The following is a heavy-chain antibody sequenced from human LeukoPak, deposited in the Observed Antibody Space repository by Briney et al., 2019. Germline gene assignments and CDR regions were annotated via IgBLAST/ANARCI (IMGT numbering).Heavy chain of an antibody. D-gene: IGHD3-3*01. CDR1: GGSISGYY. CDR2: IYYSGST. CDR3: ARGYDFWSGYEAFDI. V-gene: IGHV4-59*01. J-gene: IGHJ3*02. Sequence: PSETLSLTCSVSGGSISGYYWSWIRQPPGKGLEWIGYIYYSGSTNYNPSLKSRVTISVDTSKNQFSLKLSSVTAADTAVYYCARGYDFWSGYEAFDIWGQGTMVTVSS.